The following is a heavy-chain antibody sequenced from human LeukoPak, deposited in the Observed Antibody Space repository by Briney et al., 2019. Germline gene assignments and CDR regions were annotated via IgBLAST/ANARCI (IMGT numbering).Heavy chain of an antibody. V-gene: IGHV4-4*02. Sequence: SETLSLTCAVSGGSISSSNWWSWVRQPPGKGLEWIGEIYHSGSTNYNPSLKSRVTISVDKSKNQFSLKLSSVTAADTAVYYCARDQREYYDFWSGSYYYFDYWGQGTLVTVSS. CDR2: IYHSGST. J-gene: IGHJ4*02. CDR3: ARDQREYYDFWSGSYYYFDY. D-gene: IGHD3-3*01. CDR1: GGSISSSNW.